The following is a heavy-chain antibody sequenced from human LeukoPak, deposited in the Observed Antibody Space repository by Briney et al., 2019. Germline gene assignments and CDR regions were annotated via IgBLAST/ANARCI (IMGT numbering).Heavy chain of an antibody. V-gene: IGHV3-23*01. D-gene: IGHD2-2*01. CDR2: ISGSGGST. CDR3: AKGPAAFDY. J-gene: IGHJ4*02. CDR1: GFTFSSYG. Sequence: GGSLRLSCAASGFTFSSYGMSWVRQAPGKELEWVSGISGSGGSTYYADSVKGRLTISRDNSKNTLYLQMNSLRAEDTAVYYCAKGPAAFDYWGQGTLVTVSS.